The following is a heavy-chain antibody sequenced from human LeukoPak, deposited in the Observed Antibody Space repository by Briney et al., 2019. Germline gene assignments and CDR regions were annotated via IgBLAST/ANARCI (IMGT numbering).Heavy chain of an antibody. CDR1: GFTFSSYG. V-gene: IGHV3-30*18. CDR3: AKDRVLRFLEWLSNYYYYYGMDV. J-gene: IGHJ6*02. Sequence: GGSLRLSCAASGFTFSSYGMHWVRQAPGKGLEWVAVISYDGSNKYYADSVKGRFTISRDNSKNTLYLQMNGLRAEDTAVYYCAKDRVLRFLEWLSNYYYYYGMDVWGQGTTVTVSS. D-gene: IGHD3-3*01. CDR2: ISYDGSNK.